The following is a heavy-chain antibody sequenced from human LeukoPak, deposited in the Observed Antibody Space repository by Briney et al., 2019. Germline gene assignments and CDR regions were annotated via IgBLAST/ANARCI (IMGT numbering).Heavy chain of an antibody. CDR2: IYSGGST. CDR3: ARVNSSGWFDY. Sequence: PGGSLRLSCAASGLRFSDYYVSWVRQAPGKGLEWVSVIYSGGSTYYADSVKGRFTISRDNSKNTLYLQMNSLRAEDTAVYYCARVNSSGWFDYWGQGTLVTVSS. V-gene: IGHV3-53*01. D-gene: IGHD6-19*01. J-gene: IGHJ4*02. CDR1: GLRFSDYY.